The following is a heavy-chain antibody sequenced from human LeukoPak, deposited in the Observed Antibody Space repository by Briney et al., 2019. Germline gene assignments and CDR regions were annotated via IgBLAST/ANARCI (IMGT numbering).Heavy chain of an antibody. V-gene: IGHV3-30*18. Sequence: GGSLRLSCAASGFTFSSYGMHWVRQAPGKGLEWVAVISYDGSNKYYADSVKGRFTISRDNSKNTLYLQMNSLRAEDTAVYYCAKDIYDYGGFDPWGQGTLVTVSS. J-gene: IGHJ5*02. CDR2: ISYDGSNK. CDR1: GFTFSSYG. CDR3: AKDIYDYGGFDP. D-gene: IGHD4-17*01.